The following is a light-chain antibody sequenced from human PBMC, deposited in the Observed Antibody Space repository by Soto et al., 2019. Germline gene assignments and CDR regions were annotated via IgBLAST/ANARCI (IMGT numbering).Light chain of an antibody. CDR3: QQYNNWPPIT. V-gene: IGKV1-5*03. Sequence: DIQVTQSPATLSASVGDRVTITCRASQSISSLLAWYQQKPGKAPKLLIYKASSLESGVPSRFSGSGSGTEFTLTISSLQSEDFAVYYCQQYNNWPPITFGQGTRLEIK. CDR1: QSISSL. CDR2: KAS. J-gene: IGKJ5*01.